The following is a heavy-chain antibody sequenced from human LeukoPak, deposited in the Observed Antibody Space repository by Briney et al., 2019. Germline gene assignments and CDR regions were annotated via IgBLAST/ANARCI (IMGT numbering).Heavy chain of an antibody. D-gene: IGHD5-18*01. V-gene: IGHV3-21*01. CDR2: IGSSGSYI. CDR3: ARSRREYTYGKHDY. CDR1: GFTFSDYS. Sequence: PGGSLRLSCAASGFTFSDYSMNWVRQAPGKGLEWVSSIGSSGSYIYYADSVKGRFTISRDNAKNSLCLQINSLRAEDTAVYFCARSRREYTYGKHDYWGQGTLVTVSS. J-gene: IGHJ4*02.